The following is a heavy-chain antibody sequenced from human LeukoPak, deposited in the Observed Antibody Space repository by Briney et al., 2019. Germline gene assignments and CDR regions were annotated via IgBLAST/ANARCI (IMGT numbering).Heavy chain of an antibody. CDR3: AREMLATVTTPSDY. D-gene: IGHD4-11*01. J-gene: IGHJ4*02. CDR2: ISSSSSYI. V-gene: IGHV3-21*01. Sequence: GGSLRLSCAASGFTFSSYSMNWVRQAPGKGLEWVSYISSSSSYIYYADSVKGRFTISRDNAKNSLYLQMNSLRAEDTAVYYCAREMLATVTTPSDYWGQGTLVTVSS. CDR1: GFTFSSYS.